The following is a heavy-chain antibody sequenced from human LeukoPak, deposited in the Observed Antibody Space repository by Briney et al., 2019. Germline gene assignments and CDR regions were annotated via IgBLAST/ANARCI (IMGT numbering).Heavy chain of an antibody. J-gene: IGHJ3*02. Sequence: GGSLRLSCAAFGFTVSSNYMSWVRQAPGKGLEWVSVIFGGGGTYYGDSVRGRFTISRDNAKNSLYLQMNNLRAEDTAVYYCARNSDYDSSGYPDAFDIWGQGTMVTVSS. CDR1: GFTVSSNY. D-gene: IGHD3-22*01. V-gene: IGHV3-53*01. CDR2: IFGGGGT. CDR3: ARNSDYDSSGYPDAFDI.